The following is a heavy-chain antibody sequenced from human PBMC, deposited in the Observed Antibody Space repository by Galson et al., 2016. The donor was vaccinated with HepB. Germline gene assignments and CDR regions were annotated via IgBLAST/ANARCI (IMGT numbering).Heavy chain of an antibody. CDR3: AEDFLDPVTPYNWFAP. CDR1: GYTFRGFG. J-gene: IGHJ5*02. D-gene: IGHD3/OR15-3a*01. CDR2: VSKDGNSD. Sequence: SLRLSCAASGYTFRGFGIHWVRQAPGKGPEWVAAVSKDGNSDYYADSVKGRFTISRDNSKNAAYLQMNSLRVEDMAVYYCAEDFLDPVTPYNWFAPWGQGTLVTVSS. V-gene: IGHV3-30*18.